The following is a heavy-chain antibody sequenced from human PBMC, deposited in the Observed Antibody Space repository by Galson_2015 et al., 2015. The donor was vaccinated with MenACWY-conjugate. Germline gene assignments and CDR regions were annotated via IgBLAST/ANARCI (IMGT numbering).Heavy chain of an antibody. CDR2: IYSGGST. D-gene: IGHD3-10*01. J-gene: IGHJ5*02. V-gene: IGHV3-53*01. CDR1: GFTVSSNY. CDR3: ARELRSMVRGVATDWFDP. Sequence: SLRLSCAASGFTVSSNYMSWVRQAPGKGLEWVSVIYSGGSTYYADSVKGRFTISRDNSKNTLYLQMNSLRAEDTAVYYCARELRSMVRGVATDWFDPWGQGTLVTVSS.